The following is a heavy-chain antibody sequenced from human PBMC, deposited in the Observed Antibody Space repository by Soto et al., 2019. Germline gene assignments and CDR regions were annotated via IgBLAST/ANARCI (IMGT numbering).Heavy chain of an antibody. V-gene: IGHV5-10-1*01. D-gene: IGHD1-1*01. J-gene: IGHJ4*02. CDR3: ASLRAFYNPLDY. CDR1: GYSFPNYW. Sequence: PGESLKISCKGSGYSFPNYWISWVRQMPGKGLEYMGKIDPSNSHVNYSPSFQGHVTISADKSISTAYLQWSSLKDSDTAMYYCASLRAFYNPLDYWAQGTLVTVSS. CDR2: IDPSNSHV.